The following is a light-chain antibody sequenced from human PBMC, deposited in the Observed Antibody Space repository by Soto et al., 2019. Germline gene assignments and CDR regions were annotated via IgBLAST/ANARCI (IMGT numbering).Light chain of an antibody. J-gene: IGKJ3*01. CDR1: QSVSSSY. V-gene: IGKV3-20*01. CDR2: GAS. CDR3: QQYGSSRFT. Sequence: LAQSRGTLSLSPGESATLSCXXSQSVSSSYLAWYQQKPGQAPRLLIYGASSRATGIPDRFSGSGSGTDFTLTISILEPEDVAVYYCQQYGSSRFTFGPGTKVDIK.